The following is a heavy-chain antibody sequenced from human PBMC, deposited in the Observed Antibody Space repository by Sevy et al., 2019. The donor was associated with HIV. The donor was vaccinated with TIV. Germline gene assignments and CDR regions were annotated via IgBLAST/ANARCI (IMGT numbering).Heavy chain of an antibody. J-gene: IGHJ4*02. CDR3: VRDDRDGYFEY. CDR2: INPDSGGP. CDR1: GYTFTGYY. Sequence: GESQKISCKASGYTFTGYYMHWMRQAPGQGLEWMGWINPDSGGPTYAPKFQGRVTLTRDTSISTAYMDLSRLKSDDTAVYYCVRDDRDGYFEYWGQGTLVTVSS. V-gene: IGHV1-2*02.